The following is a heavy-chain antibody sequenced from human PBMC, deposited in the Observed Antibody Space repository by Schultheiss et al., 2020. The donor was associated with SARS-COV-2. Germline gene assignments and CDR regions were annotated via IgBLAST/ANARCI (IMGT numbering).Heavy chain of an antibody. Sequence: SETLSLTCAVYGGSFSGYYWSWIRQPPGKGLEWIGSIYYSGSTNYNPSLKSRVTISVDTSKNQLSLKLSSVTAADTAVYYCARAKGLGYGSGKRYYYYGMDVWGQGTTVTVSS. J-gene: IGHJ6*02. D-gene: IGHD3-10*01. CDR3: ARAKGLGYGSGKRYYYYGMDV. CDR1: GGSFSGYY. CDR2: IYYSGST. V-gene: IGHV4-34*01.